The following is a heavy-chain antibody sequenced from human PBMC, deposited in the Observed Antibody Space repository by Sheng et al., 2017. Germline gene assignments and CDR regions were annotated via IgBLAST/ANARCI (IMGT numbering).Heavy chain of an antibody. D-gene: IGHD3-3*01. Sequence: PGGSLRLSCAASGFTFSSYEMNWVRQAPGKGLEWVSYISSSGSTIYYADSVKGRFTISRDNAKNSLYLQMNSLRAEDTAVYYCARDTGTIFGVVIMGDYWGQGTLVTVSS. CDR2: ISSSGSTI. CDR1: GFTFSSYE. V-gene: IGHV3-48*03. CDR3: ARDTGTIFGVVIMGDY. J-gene: IGHJ4*02.